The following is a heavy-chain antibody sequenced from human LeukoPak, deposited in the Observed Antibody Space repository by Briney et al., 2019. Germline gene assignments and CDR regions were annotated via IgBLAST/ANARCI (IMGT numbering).Heavy chain of an antibody. CDR1: GGSISNYY. V-gene: IGHV4-4*07. D-gene: IGHD4-23*01. CDR3: AREIATSGGNSRALDY. J-gene: IGHJ4*02. Sequence: SETLSLTCMVSGGSISNYYRSWILQPGVQDLDSLGRINTSGSTTCNPSLKSRVTMSVDTSKTPFSLKLTSVIAADTAVYYCAREIATSGGNSRALDYWGQGTLVTVSS. CDR2: INTSGST.